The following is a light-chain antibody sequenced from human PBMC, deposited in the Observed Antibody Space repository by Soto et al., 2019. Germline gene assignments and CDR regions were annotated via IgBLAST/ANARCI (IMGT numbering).Light chain of an antibody. CDR1: QGISSY. Sequence: IQLTQSPSSLSASVGDRVTITCRASQGISSYFAWYQQKPGKTPKVLIYAASTLQNGVPPRFSGSGSGTDFTLTISSLQPEDFATYYCQQLNAYPYTFGQGTQLEIK. V-gene: IGKV1-9*01. CDR2: AAS. CDR3: QQLNAYPYT. J-gene: IGKJ2*01.